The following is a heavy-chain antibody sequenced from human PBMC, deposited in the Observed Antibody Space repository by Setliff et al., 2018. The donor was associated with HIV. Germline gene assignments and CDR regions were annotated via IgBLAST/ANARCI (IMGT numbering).Heavy chain of an antibody. CDR2: IYYSGST. Sequence: PSETLSLTCTVSGGSLSSSGYYWGWIRQPPGKGLEWIGTIYYSGSTYYNPSLMSRVTISVDTSKNQLSLKLSSVTAADTAVYYCARHPEKYDNSGRPPPTLKYWGPGTLVTSPQ. CDR1: GGSLSSSGYY. CDR3: ARHPEKYDNSGRPPPTLKY. J-gene: IGHJ4*02. V-gene: IGHV4-39*01. D-gene: IGHD3-22*01.